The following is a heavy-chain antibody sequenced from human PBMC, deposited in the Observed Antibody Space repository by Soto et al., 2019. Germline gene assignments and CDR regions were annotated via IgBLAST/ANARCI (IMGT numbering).Heavy chain of an antibody. CDR3: ARETSSWSLDY. D-gene: IGHD6-13*01. J-gene: IGHJ4*02. V-gene: IGHV3-74*01. CDR1: GFTFSTYW. CDR2: SNSDGRST. Sequence: GGSLRLSCAASGFTFSTYWMHWVHQAPGKGLVWVSRSNSDGRSTDHADSVKGRFTISRDNAKNTLYLQMNSLRVEDTAVYYCARETSSWSLDYWGQGMLVTVS.